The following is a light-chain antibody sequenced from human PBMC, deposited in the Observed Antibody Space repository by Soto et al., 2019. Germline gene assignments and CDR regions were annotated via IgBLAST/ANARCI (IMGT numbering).Light chain of an antibody. Sequence: EIEMTQSPSTLSASPGERATLSCRASQSVSINLAWFQQKPGQAPRLLIYGASTRATGIPARFSGSGSGTEFTLTISSLQSEDFAVYCCQHCKDPPLPFGGGTKADI. CDR2: GAS. J-gene: IGKJ4*01. CDR1: QSVSIN. CDR3: QHCKDPPLP. V-gene: IGKV3-15*01.